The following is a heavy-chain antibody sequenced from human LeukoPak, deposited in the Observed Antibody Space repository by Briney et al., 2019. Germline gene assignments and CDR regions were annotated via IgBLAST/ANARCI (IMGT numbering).Heavy chain of an antibody. J-gene: IGHJ4*02. V-gene: IGHV4-61*02. D-gene: IGHD2-15*01. Sequence: PSQTLSLTCTVSGGSISSGSYYWSWIRQPAGKGLEWIGRIYTSGGTNYNPSLKSRVTISVDTSKNQFSLKLSSVTAADTAVYYCARTYCSGGSCYFDYWGQGTLVTVSS. CDR3: ARTYCSGGSCYFDY. CDR2: IYTSGGT. CDR1: GGSISSGSYY.